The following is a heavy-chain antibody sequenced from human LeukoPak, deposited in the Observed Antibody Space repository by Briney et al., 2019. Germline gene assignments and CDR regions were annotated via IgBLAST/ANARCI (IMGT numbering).Heavy chain of an antibody. Sequence: EASVKVSCKASGYTFTNYYMHWVRQAPGQGLERMGVIDPRGGSTTYAQKVQGRFTKTRDTSTSTVYMELRSLNSEDTAVYYCARSHSSWYCLDPWGQGTLVTVSS. V-gene: IGHV1-46*01. CDR3: ARSHSSWYCLDP. D-gene: IGHD6-13*01. J-gene: IGHJ5*02. CDR1: GYTFTNYY. CDR2: IDPRGGST.